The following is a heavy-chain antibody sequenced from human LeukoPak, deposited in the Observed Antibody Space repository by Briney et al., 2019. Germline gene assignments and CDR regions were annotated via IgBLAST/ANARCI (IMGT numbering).Heavy chain of an antibody. Sequence: GGSLRLSCAASGFTFDDYAMHWVRHAPGKGLGWGSGIFYNSGGIGYADSVKGRFTISRDNAKKSLYLQMNSLRAEDTALYYCAKDFYRAVAGSIGFWGQGILVTVSS. CDR2: IFYNSGGI. D-gene: IGHD6-19*01. CDR3: AKDFYRAVAGSIGF. CDR1: GFTFDDYA. V-gene: IGHV3-9*01. J-gene: IGHJ4*02.